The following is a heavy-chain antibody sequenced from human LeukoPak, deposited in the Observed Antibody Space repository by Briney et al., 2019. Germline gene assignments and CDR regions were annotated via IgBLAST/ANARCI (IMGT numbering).Heavy chain of an antibody. J-gene: IGHJ4*02. CDR2: IWYDGSNK. D-gene: IGHD3-3*01. Sequence: GGSLRLSCAASGFTVSSNYMSWVRQAPGKGLEWVAVIWYDGSNKYYADSVKGRFTISRDNSKNTLYLQMNSLRAEDTAVYYCARGSIEYYDFWSGFDYWGQGTLVTVSS. V-gene: IGHV3-33*08. CDR3: ARGSIEYYDFWSGFDY. CDR1: GFTVSSNY.